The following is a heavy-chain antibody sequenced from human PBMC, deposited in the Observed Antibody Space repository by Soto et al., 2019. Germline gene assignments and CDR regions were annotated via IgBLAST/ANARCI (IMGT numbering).Heavy chain of an antibody. CDR1: GAPISSGDYY. CDR2: IYYSGST. Sequence: SETLSLTCTVSGAPISSGDYYWYWVRQAPGKGLEWVGYIYYSGSTYYNPSLKSRVTISVDTSKNQFSLKLSSVTAADTAVYYCARHKVGEGYYYGMDVWGQGTTVTVSS. V-gene: IGHV4-39*01. D-gene: IGHD3-16*01. J-gene: IGHJ6*02. CDR3: ARHKVGEGYYYGMDV.